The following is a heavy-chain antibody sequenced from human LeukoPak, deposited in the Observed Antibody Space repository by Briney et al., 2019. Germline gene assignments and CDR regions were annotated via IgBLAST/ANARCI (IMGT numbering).Heavy chain of an antibody. Sequence: GGSLRLSCAASGFTVSSNYMSWVRQAPGKGLEWVSVIYSGGSTYYADSVKGRFTISRDNSKNTLYLQMNSLRAEDTAVYYCARGYYDSSRDDAFDIWGQGTMVTVSS. J-gene: IGHJ3*02. D-gene: IGHD3-22*01. V-gene: IGHV3-53*01. CDR2: IYSGGST. CDR1: GFTVSSNY. CDR3: ARGYYDSSRDDAFDI.